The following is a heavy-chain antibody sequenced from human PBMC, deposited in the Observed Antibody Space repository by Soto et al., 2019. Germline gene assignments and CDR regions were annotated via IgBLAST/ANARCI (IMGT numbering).Heavy chain of an antibody. V-gene: IGHV4-39*01. D-gene: IGHD6-19*01. CDR1: GGSISSSSYY. CDR2: IYYSGST. J-gene: IGHJ6*02. CDR3: ASAERGVVAGTDYYYYGMDV. Sequence: SETLSLTCTVSGGSISSSSYYWGWIRQPPGKGLEWIGSIYYSGSTYYNQSLKSRVTISVDTSKNQFSLKLSSVTAADTAVYYCASAERGVVAGTDYYYYGMDVWGQGTTVTVSS.